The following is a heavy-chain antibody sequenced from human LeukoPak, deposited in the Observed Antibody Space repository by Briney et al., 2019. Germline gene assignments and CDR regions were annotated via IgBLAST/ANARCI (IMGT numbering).Heavy chain of an antibody. Sequence: SETLSLTCTVSGGSISSYYWSWIRQPPGKRLEWIGYIYISGSTNYSPSLKSRVTLSVDPSKNQFSLKLSSVTAADTAVYYCATVRIADRRYFDYWGQATLATVSS. CDR1: GGSISSYY. D-gene: IGHD6-6*01. J-gene: IGHJ4*02. V-gene: IGHV4-4*09. CDR3: ATVRIADRRYFDY. CDR2: IYISGST.